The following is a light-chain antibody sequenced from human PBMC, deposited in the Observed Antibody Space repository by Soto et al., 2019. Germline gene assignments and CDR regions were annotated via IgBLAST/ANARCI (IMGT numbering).Light chain of an antibody. CDR2: AAS. J-gene: IGKJ4*01. V-gene: IGKV1-27*01. Sequence: DIQMTQSPSSLSASVGDRVTITCRASQGISNYLAWYQQKPGKVPKLLIYAASILQSVVPSRFSGSGSGADYNLTISSLQPEDVATDYWQHYDSAPLAFGGGTRVEI. CDR3: QHYDSAPLA. CDR1: QGISNY.